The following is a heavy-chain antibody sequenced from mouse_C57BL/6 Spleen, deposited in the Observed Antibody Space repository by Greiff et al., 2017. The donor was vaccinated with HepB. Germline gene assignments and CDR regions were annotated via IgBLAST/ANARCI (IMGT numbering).Heavy chain of an antibody. CDR2: IYPGGGGT. D-gene: IGHD2-4*01. CDR3: AYCDYDEGFAY. CDR1: GFTFKDYY. J-gene: IGHJ3*01. Sequence: VQLQQSGAELVKPGASVKMSCTASGFTFKDYYMPWVKQRTEQGLEWIGKIYPGGGGTKYAPKFPGKATITTDTSSNTAYLQLSSLTSEDTAVYYCAYCDYDEGFAYWGQGTLVTVSA. V-gene: IGHV14-2*01.